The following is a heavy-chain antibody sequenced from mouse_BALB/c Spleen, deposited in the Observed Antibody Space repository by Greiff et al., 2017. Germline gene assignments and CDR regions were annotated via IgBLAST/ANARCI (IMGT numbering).Heavy chain of an antibody. CDR3: ARLHYYGSTGFAY. Sequence: QVQLQQSGAELVRPGTSVKVSCKASGYAFTNYLIEWVKQRPGQGLEWIGVINPGSGGTNYNEKFKGKATLTADKSSSTAYMQLSSLTSDDSAVYFCARLHYYGSTGFAYWGQGTLVTVSA. V-gene: IGHV1-54*03. CDR2: INPGSGGT. CDR1: GYAFTNYL. D-gene: IGHD1-1*01. J-gene: IGHJ3*01.